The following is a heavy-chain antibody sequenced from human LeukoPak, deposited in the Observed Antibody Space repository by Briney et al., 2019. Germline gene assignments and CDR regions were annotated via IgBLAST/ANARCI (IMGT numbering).Heavy chain of an antibody. Sequence: PGGSLRLSCAASGFTFSSPDMSWVRQAPGKGLEWVSGISGSGGSTYYADSVKGRLTSSRDNSKNTLCMQMNSLRVEDTAVYYCAKSRGQTQGNYYMDVWGKGTTVTVSS. CDR3: AKSRGQTQGNYYMDV. V-gene: IGHV3-23*01. CDR1: GFTFSSPD. J-gene: IGHJ6*03. CDR2: ISGSGGST.